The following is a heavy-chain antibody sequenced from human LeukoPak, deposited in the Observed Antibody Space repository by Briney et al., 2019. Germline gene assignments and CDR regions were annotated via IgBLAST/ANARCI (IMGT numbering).Heavy chain of an antibody. CDR3: AELGITMIGGV. V-gene: IGHV3-21*01. D-gene: IGHD3-10*02. Sequence: GGSLRLSCAASKFIFSDYSMNWVRQAPGRGLEWVSSISSNSNYIYYADSVKGRFTVSRDNAKKSLYLQMNSLRAEDTAVYYCAELGITMIGGVWGKGTTVTISS. CDR1: KFIFSDYS. J-gene: IGHJ6*04. CDR2: ISSNSNYI.